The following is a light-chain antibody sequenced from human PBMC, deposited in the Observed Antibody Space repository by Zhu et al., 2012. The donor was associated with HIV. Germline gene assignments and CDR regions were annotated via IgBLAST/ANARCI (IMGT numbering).Light chain of an antibody. J-gene: IGKJ4*01. CDR2: DTS. V-gene: IGKV3-11*01. Sequence: IVLTQSPATLSLSPGERATVSCRASGSVRSFLAWYQQKPGQAPRLLIYDTSKRATGIPARFSGSGSGIDFTLTISSLEPEDFALYYCQQRSSWPLTFGGGTKVEIK. CDR3: QQRSSWPLT. CDR1: GSVRSF.